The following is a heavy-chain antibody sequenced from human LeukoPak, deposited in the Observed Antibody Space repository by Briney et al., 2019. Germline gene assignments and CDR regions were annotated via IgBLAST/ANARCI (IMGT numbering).Heavy chain of an antibody. CDR1: GGSISSSSY. D-gene: IGHD3-22*01. CDR3: ARGDYYYDSTDLGAFDI. CDR2: IYYSGNT. V-gene: IGHV4-39*01. J-gene: IGHJ3*02. Sequence: SETLSLTCTVSGGSISSSSYWGWIRQPPGKGLEWIGSIYYSGNTYYNPSLKSRVTISVDTSKNQFSQKLSSVTAADTAVYYCARGDYYYDSTDLGAFDIWGQGTMVTVSS.